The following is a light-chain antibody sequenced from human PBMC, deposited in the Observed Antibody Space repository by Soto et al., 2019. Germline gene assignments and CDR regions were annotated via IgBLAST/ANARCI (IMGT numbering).Light chain of an antibody. Sequence: EIQITQSPSTLSASVGDRFTITCRASQSISSWLAWYQQKPGKAPKLLIYDASSLESGVPSRFSGSGSGTELTLTISSLQPDDFATYYYQQYNSYSVGQGTRLDIK. J-gene: IGKJ5*01. CDR1: QSISSW. CDR3: QQYNSYS. V-gene: IGKV1-5*01. CDR2: DAS.